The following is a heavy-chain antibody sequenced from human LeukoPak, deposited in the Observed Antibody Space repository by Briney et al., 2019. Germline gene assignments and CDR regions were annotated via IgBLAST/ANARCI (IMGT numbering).Heavy chain of an antibody. J-gene: IGHJ5*02. Sequence: SETLSLTCALYGGSFSGYYWSWIRQPPGKGPEWIGEINHSGSTNYNPSLKSRATISVDTSKNQFSLKLSSVTAADTAVYYCARGMNIVVVPAAIGVGNWFDPWGQGTLVTVSS. CDR2: INHSGST. D-gene: IGHD2-2*01. CDR1: GGSFSGYY. V-gene: IGHV4-34*01. CDR3: ARGMNIVVVPAAIGVGNWFDP.